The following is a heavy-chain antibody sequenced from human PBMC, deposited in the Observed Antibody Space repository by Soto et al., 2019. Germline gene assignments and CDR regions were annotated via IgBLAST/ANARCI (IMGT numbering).Heavy chain of an antibody. CDR3: AWVAESPDY. CDR1: GYTFTTYD. V-gene: IGHV1-8*01. Sequence: QVQLVQSGPEVKKPGASVKVSCKASGYTFTTYDFNWVRQAPGQGLEWMGWLNPKSGMTGSAQKFQGGVNMTRDSSRSTGYMEWSSLRSEDTAVYYGAWVAESPDYWGQGTLVTVSS. J-gene: IGHJ4*02. CDR2: LNPKSGMT.